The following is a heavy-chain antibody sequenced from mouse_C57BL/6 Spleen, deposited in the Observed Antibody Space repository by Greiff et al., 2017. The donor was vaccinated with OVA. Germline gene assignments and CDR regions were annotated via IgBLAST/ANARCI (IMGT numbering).Heavy chain of an antibody. J-gene: IGHJ1*03. CDR3: TTYRLTNWYFDV. V-gene: IGHV14-4*01. Sequence: EVQLQQSGAELVRPGASVKLSCTASGFNIKDDYMHWVKQRPEQGLEWIGWIDPENGDTEYASKFQGKATITADTSSNTAYLQLSSLTSEDTAVYYCTTYRLTNWYFDVWGTGTTVTVSS. CDR2: IDPENGDT. D-gene: IGHD1-1*01. CDR1: GFNIKDDY.